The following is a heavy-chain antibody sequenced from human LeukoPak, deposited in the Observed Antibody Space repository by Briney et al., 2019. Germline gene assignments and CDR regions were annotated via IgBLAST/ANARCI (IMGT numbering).Heavy chain of an antibody. CDR1: GFTFISYS. Sequence: PGGSLRLSCAASGFTFISYSMNWVRQAPGKGLEWVSYISGTSSPRYYADSVKGRFTITRDNALYLQMNSLRAEDTAVYYCARDVYGDYAIDYWGQGTLVTVSS. D-gene: IGHD4-17*01. V-gene: IGHV3-48*04. CDR3: ARDVYGDYAIDY. CDR2: ISGTSSPR. J-gene: IGHJ4*02.